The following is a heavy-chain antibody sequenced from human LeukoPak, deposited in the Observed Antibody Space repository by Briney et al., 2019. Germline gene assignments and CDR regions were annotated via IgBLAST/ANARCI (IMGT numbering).Heavy chain of an antibody. J-gene: IGHJ4*02. V-gene: IGHV3-21*01. Sequence: GGSLRLSCAASGFTFSIYTMNWVRQAPGKGLEWVSCISSSSSYIYYADSVKGRFTISRDNAKNSLYLQMNSLRAEDTAVYYCATSPVYSYGHPYYFDYWGQGTLVIVSS. CDR1: GFTFSIYT. CDR2: ISSSSSYI. D-gene: IGHD5-18*01. CDR3: ATSPVYSYGHPYYFDY.